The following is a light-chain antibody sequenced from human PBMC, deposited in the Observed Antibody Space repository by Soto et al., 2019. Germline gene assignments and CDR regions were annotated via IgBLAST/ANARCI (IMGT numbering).Light chain of an antibody. CDR1: SSNIGAAYD. CDR3: QSYDSSLSGWV. Sequence: QSVLTQPPSVSGAPGPTVTISCTRSSSNIGAAYDVHWYQHLPGTAPKLLIYGNNTRPSGVPDRFSGSKSGTSASLAITGLQAEDEADYYCQSYDSSLSGWVFGGGTKLTVL. V-gene: IGLV1-40*01. CDR2: GNN. J-gene: IGLJ3*02.